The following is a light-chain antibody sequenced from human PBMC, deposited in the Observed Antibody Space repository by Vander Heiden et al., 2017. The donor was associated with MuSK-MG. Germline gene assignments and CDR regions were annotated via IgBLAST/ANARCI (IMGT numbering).Light chain of an antibody. CDR2: AAY. V-gene: IGKV1-39*01. J-gene: IGKJ2*01. Sequence: DSHMTQSPSSLSASVGDRVTITCRASQSISSYLNWYQQKPGKVPKLLIYAAYSLQRGAPSRFSARGPGTDFTLTISSLQPEDFATYYCLLSYSTPGSTF. CDR3: LLSYSTPGST. CDR1: QSISSY.